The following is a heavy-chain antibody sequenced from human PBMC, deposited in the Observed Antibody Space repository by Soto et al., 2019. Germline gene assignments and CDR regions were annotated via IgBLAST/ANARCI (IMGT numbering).Heavy chain of an antibody. CDR3: AGTPLMITFGGSFDY. CDR2: IYYSGST. Sequence: SETLSITCTVSGGSISSSSYYWGWIRQPPGKGLEWIGSIYYSGSTYYNPSLKSRVTISVDTSKNQFSLKLSSVTAADTAVYYCAGTPLMITFGGSFDYWGQGTLVTVSS. J-gene: IGHJ4*02. D-gene: IGHD3-16*01. CDR1: GGSISSSSYY. V-gene: IGHV4-39*01.